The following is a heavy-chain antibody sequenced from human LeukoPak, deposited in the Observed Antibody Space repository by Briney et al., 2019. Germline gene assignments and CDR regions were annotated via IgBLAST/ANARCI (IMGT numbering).Heavy chain of an antibody. CDR3: ARGGYSGYDFYFDY. CDR2: IYYSGST. D-gene: IGHD5-12*01. V-gene: IGHV4-30-4*01. J-gene: IGHJ4*02. CDR1: GGSINSGDYY. Sequence: SQTLSLTCTVSGGSINSGDYYWSWIRQPPGKGLEWIGYIYYSGSTYYNPSLKSRVTISVDTSKNQFSLKLSSVTAADAAVYNCARGGYSGYDFYFDYWGQGTLVTVSS.